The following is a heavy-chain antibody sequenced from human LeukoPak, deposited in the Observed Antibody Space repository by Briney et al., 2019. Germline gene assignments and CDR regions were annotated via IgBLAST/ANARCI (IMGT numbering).Heavy chain of an antibody. CDR1: GGSFSGYY. D-gene: IGHD5-18*01. CDR2: IYYSGST. Sequence: SETLSLTCVVDGGSFSGYYWRWVRQPPGKGLEWIGSIYYSGSTYYNPSLKSRVTISVDTSKNQFSLKLSSVTAADTAVYYCARHSGYSYGWDYWGQGTLVTVSS. J-gene: IGHJ4*02. CDR3: ARHSGYSYGWDY. V-gene: IGHV4-34*01.